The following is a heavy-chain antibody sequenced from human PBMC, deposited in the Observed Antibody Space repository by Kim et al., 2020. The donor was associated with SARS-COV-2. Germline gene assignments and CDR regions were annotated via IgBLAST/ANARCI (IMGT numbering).Heavy chain of an antibody. J-gene: IGHJ3*02. CDR2: IIPIFGTA. Sequence: SVKVSCKASGGTFSSYAISWVRQAPGQGLEWMGGIIPIFGTANYAQKFQGRATITADESTSTAYMELSSLRSEDTAVYYCAERMYYYDSSGYYYDGAFDIWGQGTMVTVSS. CDR1: GGTFSSYA. CDR3: AERMYYYDSSGYYYDGAFDI. V-gene: IGHV1-69*13. D-gene: IGHD3-22*01.